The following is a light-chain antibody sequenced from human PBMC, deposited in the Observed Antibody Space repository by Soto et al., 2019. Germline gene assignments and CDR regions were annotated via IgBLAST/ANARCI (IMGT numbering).Light chain of an antibody. CDR1: RSDVGGYNF. Sequence: QSALTQPASVAGSPGQSITISCTGTRSDVGGYNFVSWYQQLPGKAPKLMIYDVTNRPSGVSSRFSGSKSGNTASLTISGLQAEDEADYYCSSYTTTSTVVFGGGTKVTVL. CDR3: SSYTTTSTVV. J-gene: IGLJ2*01. CDR2: DVT. V-gene: IGLV2-14*01.